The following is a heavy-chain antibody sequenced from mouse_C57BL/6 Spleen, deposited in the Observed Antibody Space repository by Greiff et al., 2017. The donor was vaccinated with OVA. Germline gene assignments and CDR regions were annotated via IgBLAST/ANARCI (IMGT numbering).Heavy chain of an antibody. CDR3: ARRGGNYQYYFDY. CDR1: GYAFTNYL. Sequence: VQLQESGAELVRPGTSVKVSCKASGYAFTNYLIEWVKQRPGQGLEWIGVINPGSGGTNYNEKFKGKATLTADKSSSTAYMQLSSLTSEDSAVYFCARRGGNYQYYFDYWGQGTTLTVSS. V-gene: IGHV1-54*01. CDR2: INPGSGGT. J-gene: IGHJ2*01. D-gene: IGHD2-1*01.